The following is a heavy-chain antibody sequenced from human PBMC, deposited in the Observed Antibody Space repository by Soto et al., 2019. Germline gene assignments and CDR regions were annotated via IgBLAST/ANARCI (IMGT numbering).Heavy chain of an antibody. CDR2: ISSNGGTT. CDR1: GFTFSSYA. Sequence: GSLRLSCSASGFTFSSYAMHWVRQAPGKGLEYASGISSNGGTTYYVDSVKGRFIISRDNSKNTLYLQMTSLKTEDTAVYYCVKDPGAVTGDEYFQHWGLGTLVTVSS. D-gene: IGHD6-19*01. CDR3: VKDPGAVTGDEYFQH. V-gene: IGHV3-64D*06. J-gene: IGHJ1*01.